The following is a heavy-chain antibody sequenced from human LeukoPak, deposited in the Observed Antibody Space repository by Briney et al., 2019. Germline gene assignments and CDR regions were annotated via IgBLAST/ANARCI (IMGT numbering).Heavy chain of an antibody. CDR3: ARDVAAAGKGTADY. D-gene: IGHD6-13*01. Sequence: ASVKVSCKASGYTFTSYGISWVRQAPGQGLECMGCISAYNGNTNYAQKLQGRGTMTTDTSTSTAYMELRSLRSDDTAVYYCARDVAAAGKGTADYWGQGTLVTVSS. CDR2: ISAYNGNT. V-gene: IGHV1-18*01. CDR1: GYTFTSYG. J-gene: IGHJ4*02.